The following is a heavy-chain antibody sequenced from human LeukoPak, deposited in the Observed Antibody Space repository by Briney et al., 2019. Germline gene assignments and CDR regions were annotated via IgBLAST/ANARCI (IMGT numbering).Heavy chain of an antibody. V-gene: IGHV3-23*01. Sequence: GGSLRLSCAASGFTFSSYPMSWVRQAPGKGLEWVSTISGSGGSTYYADSVKGRFSISRDNSKNTLYLQMNSLRAEDTAVYYCAKATYYYDSSGYLDYWGQGTLVTVSS. J-gene: IGHJ4*02. CDR1: GFTFSSYP. CDR3: AKATYYYDSSGYLDY. CDR2: ISGSGGST. D-gene: IGHD3-22*01.